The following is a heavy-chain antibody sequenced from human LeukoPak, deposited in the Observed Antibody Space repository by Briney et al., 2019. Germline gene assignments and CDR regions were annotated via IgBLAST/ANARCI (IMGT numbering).Heavy chain of an antibody. J-gene: IGHJ5*02. CDR2: IIPILGIA. Sequence: ASVKVSCKASGGTFSSYAISWVRQAPGQGLEWMGRIIPILGIANYAQKFQGRVTITADKSTSTAYMELSSLRSEDTAVYYCARDSITMIVVVTPLGRFDPWGQGTLVTVSS. CDR3: ARDSITMIVVVTPLGRFDP. CDR1: GGTFSSYA. D-gene: IGHD3-22*01. V-gene: IGHV1-69*04.